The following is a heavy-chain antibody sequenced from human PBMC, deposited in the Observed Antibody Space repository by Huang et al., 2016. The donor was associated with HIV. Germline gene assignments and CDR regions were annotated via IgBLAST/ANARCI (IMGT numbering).Heavy chain of an antibody. Sequence: EVQLVESGGGLVQPGGSLRLSCAAFGVTFSSYWMHWVRQGPGKGLGWFTSINSEGSSTSYADSLKGRFTISRDNAKNTLYLQMNSLRAEDTAVYYCARDGVMLDYWGQGTVVTVSS. J-gene: IGHJ4*02. V-gene: IGHV3-74*01. CDR1: GVTFSSYW. CDR3: ARDGVMLDY. CDR2: INSEGSST. D-gene: IGHD3-16*01.